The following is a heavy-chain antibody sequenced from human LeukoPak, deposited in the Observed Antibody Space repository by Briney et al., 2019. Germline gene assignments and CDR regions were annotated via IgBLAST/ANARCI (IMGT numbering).Heavy chain of an antibody. J-gene: IGHJ6*02. Sequence: KPSETLSLTCAVYGGSFSGYYWSWIRQPPGKGLEWIGEINHSGRTNYNPSLKSRVTISVDTSKNQFSLKLSSVTAADTAVYYCARGHHYDSSGYPLYYYYYGMDVWGQGTTVTVSS. D-gene: IGHD3-22*01. CDR1: GGSFSGYY. CDR3: ARGHHYDSSGYPLYYYYYGMDV. V-gene: IGHV4-34*01. CDR2: INHSGRT.